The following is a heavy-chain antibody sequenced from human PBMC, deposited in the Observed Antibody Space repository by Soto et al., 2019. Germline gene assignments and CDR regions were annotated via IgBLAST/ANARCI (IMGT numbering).Heavy chain of an antibody. Sequence: GSLRLSCAASGFTFSDFAMSWVRKAPGKGLEWVSTFTAAGGNTFYADSVKGRFTISRDNSKSTLYLHVNSLRVDDTAIYYRAKMGGGNLPELFHVWGHGT. CDR3: AKMGGGNLPELFHV. CDR1: GFTFSDFA. V-gene: IGHV3-23*01. D-gene: IGHD1-26*01. CDR2: FTAAGGNT. J-gene: IGHJ2*01.